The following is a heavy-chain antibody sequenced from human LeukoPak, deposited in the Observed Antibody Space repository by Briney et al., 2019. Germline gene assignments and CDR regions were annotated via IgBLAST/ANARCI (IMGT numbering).Heavy chain of an antibody. CDR1: GFTFSSYA. V-gene: IGHV3-30*18. CDR2: ISYDGSNK. D-gene: IGHD6-13*01. Sequence: PGGSLRLSCAASGFTFSSYAMHWVRQAPGKGLEWVAVISYDGSNKYYADSVKGRFTISRDNSKNTLYLQMNSLRAEDTAVYYCAKSEQQLVRLYYYYGMDVWGQGTTVTVSS. CDR3: AKSEQQLVRLYYYYGMDV. J-gene: IGHJ6*02.